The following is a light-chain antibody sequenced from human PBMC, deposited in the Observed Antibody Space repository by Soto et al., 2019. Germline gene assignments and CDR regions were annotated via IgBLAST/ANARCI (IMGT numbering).Light chain of an antibody. V-gene: IGKV1-12*01. Sequence: DIQMTQSPSTLSASVGDRVTITCRASQGISNALAWYQQKPGKAPKLLIYAASSLQGGVPSRLSGSGFGTEFTLTISSLQPEDFATYFCQQAYSFPITFGQGTRLEIK. CDR1: QGISNA. CDR2: AAS. J-gene: IGKJ5*01. CDR3: QQAYSFPIT.